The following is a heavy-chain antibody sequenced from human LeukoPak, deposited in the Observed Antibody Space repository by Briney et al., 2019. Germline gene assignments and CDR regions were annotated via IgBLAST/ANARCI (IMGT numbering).Heavy chain of an antibody. J-gene: IGHJ4*02. Sequence: ASVKVSCKASGYTFTGYYMHWVRQAPGQGLEWMGWINPNSGGTNYAQKFQGRVTMTRGTSISTAYMEPSRLRSDDTAVYYCARVEDGDYGYNWGQGTLVTVSS. CDR2: INPNSGGT. V-gene: IGHV1-2*02. CDR1: GYTFTGYY. CDR3: ARVEDGDYGYN. D-gene: IGHD4-17*01.